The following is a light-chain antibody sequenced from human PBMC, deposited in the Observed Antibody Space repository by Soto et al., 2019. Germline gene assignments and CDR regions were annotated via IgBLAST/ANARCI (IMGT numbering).Light chain of an antibody. CDR3: QQYYSSPYT. CDR1: QSVTSN. Sequence: DIQLPQSPSSLSASIGDRVTITCRASQSVTSNLHWYQQTFGETPNLLLYAASNLQGGVRSRFSGSGSGTDFTLTISSLQPEDFATYYWQQYYSSPYTFGQGTKLEV. J-gene: IGKJ2*01. CDR2: AAS. V-gene: IGKV1-39*01.